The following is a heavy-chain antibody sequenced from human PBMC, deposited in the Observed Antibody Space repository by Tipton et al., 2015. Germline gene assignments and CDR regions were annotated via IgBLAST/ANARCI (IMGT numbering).Heavy chain of an antibody. V-gene: IGHV3-33*01. CDR2: IRYDGTNK. CDR3: ARGHYGMDV. J-gene: IGHJ6*02. Sequence: SLRLSCAASGFTFSNYGMHWVRQAPGKGLQWVAVIRYDGTNKNHADSVKGRFTISRDNSKNSVYLEMNSLRAEDTAVYYCARGHYGMDVWGQGTTVIVS. CDR1: GFTFSNYG.